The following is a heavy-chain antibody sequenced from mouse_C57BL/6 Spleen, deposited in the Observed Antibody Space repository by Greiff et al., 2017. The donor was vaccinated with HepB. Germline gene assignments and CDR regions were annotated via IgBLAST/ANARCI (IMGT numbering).Heavy chain of an antibody. D-gene: IGHD2-4*01. Sequence: VQLQQSGPELVKPGASVKISCKASGYAFSSSWMNWVKQRPGKGLEWIGRIYPGDGDTNYNGKFKGKATLTADKSSSTAYMQLSSLTSEDSAVYFCAREGYDYDIDYFDYWGQGTTLTVSS. CDR1: GYAFSSSW. J-gene: IGHJ2*01. CDR3: AREGYDYDIDYFDY. CDR2: IYPGDGDT. V-gene: IGHV1-82*01.